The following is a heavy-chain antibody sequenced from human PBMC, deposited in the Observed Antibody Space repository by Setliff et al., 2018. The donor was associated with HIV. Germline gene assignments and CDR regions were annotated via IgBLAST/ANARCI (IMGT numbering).Heavy chain of an antibody. D-gene: IGHD2-21*01. CDR3: ARLGRAIDDGGSSLRLDF. V-gene: IGHV4-4*09. CDR1: DGSFSNYD. Sequence: SETLSLTCVVSDGSFSNYDWTWIRQSPGKALEWIGYISSSGTTNYNPSLRSRVTISMETSNTRFSLWLRSATAADTATYFCARLGRAIDDGGSSLRLDFWGQGMLVTVS. J-gene: IGHJ4*02. CDR2: ISSSGTT.